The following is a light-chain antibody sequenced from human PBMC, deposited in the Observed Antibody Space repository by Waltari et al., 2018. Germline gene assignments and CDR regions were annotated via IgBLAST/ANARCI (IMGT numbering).Light chain of an antibody. V-gene: IGKV3-20*01. CDR2: GAS. Sequence: EIVLTRSPGSLSLSPGERATLSCRASQSVSSNYLAWYQQKPGQAPRLLIYGASTRATGIPDRFSGSGSGTDFTLTITRLEPEECAVYYCQQYASSPLTFGGGTKVEIK. J-gene: IGKJ4*01. CDR3: QQYASSPLT. CDR1: QSVSSNY.